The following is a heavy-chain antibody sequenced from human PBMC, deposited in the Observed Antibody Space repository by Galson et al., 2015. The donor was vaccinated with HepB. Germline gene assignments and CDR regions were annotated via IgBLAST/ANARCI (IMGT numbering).Heavy chain of an antibody. V-gene: IGHV1-8*01. D-gene: IGHD2-2*01. CDR1: GYTFTSYD. J-gene: IGHJ6*03. Sequence: SVKVSCKASGYTFTSYDINWVRQATGQGLEWMGWMNPNSGNTGYAQKFQGRVTMTRNTSISTAYMELSSLRSEDTAVHYCARGDVVVPADYYYYYYMDVWGKGTTVTVSS. CDR3: ARGDVVVPADYYYYYYMDV. CDR2: MNPNSGNT.